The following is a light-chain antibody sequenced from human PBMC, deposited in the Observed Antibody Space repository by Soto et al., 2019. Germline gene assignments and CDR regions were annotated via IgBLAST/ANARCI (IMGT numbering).Light chain of an antibody. CDR2: LGS. V-gene: IGKV2-28*01. J-gene: IGKJ1*01. CDR1: ESRLHSIGYHY. CDR3: QQYGSSKWT. Sequence: DIVMTECPLSLPVAPGEPASISCRASESRLHSIGYHYLDWYLQKPGQSPQLLIYLGSNRASGVPDRFSGSGSGTDFTLTISRLEPEDFAVYYCQQYGSSKWTFGQGTKGDIK.